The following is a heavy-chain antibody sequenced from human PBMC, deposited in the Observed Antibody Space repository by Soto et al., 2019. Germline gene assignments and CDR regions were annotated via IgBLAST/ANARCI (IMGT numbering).Heavy chain of an antibody. V-gene: IGHV4-59*11. Sequence: SETQSLPSTVAGGNSVSHDWLRILQTPGKGLEWIGYIYYSGSTNYNPSLKSRVTISVDTSKNQFSLKLSSVTAADTAVYYCARDSYYDSSGYFDYWGQGTLVTVSS. CDR3: ARDSYYDSSGYFDY. CDR1: GGNSVSHD. D-gene: IGHD3-22*01. CDR2: IYYSGST. J-gene: IGHJ4*02.